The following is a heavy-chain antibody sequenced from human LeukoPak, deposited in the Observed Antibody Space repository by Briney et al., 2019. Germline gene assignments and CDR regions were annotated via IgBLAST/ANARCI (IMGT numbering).Heavy chain of an antibody. D-gene: IGHD5-18*01. CDR1: GFTFSDYY. Sequence: GGSLRLSCAASGFTFSDYYMSWIRQAPGKGLEWVSYISSSSSYTNYADFVKGRFTISRDNAKNSLYLQMNSLRAEDAAVYYCARAWIQLWHPYYYYGMDVWGKGTTVTVSS. J-gene: IGHJ6*04. CDR3: ARAWIQLWHPYYYYGMDV. CDR2: ISSSSSYT. V-gene: IGHV3-11*06.